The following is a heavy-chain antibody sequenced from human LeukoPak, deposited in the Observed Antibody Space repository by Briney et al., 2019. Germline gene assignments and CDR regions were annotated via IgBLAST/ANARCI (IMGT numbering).Heavy chain of an antibody. V-gene: IGHV1-46*01. CDR3: ARDRDDYGDYLHYYYGMDV. D-gene: IGHD4-17*01. CDR1: GYTFTSYY. Sequence: ASVKVSCKASGYTFTSYYMHWVRQAPGQGLEWMGIINPSGGSTSYAQKFQGRVTMTRDTSISTAYMELSRLRSDGTAVYYCARDRDDYGDYLHYYYGMDVWGQGTTVTVSS. J-gene: IGHJ6*02. CDR2: INPSGGST.